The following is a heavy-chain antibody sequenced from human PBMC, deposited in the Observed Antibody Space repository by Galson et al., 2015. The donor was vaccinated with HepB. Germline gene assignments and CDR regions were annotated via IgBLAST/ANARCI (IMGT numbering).Heavy chain of an antibody. J-gene: IGHJ6*02. CDR1: GYTFTSYY. CDR3: ARDWWITMIVTTPPNYYYGMEV. D-gene: IGHD3-22*01. V-gene: IGHV1-46*01. CDR2: INPRGGST. Sequence: SVKVSCKASGYTFTSYYMHWVRQAPGQGLEWMGMINPRGGSTSYAQKFQGRVTMTRDTSTSTVYMELSSLRSEDTAVYYCARDWWITMIVTTPPNYYYGMEVWGQGTTVTVSS.